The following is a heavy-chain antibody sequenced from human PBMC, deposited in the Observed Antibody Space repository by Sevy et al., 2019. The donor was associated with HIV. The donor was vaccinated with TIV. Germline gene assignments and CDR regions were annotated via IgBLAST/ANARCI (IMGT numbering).Heavy chain of an antibody. V-gene: IGHV1-2*02. D-gene: IGHD4-17*01. CDR1: GYTFTGYY. J-gene: IGHJ4*02. Sequence: ASVKVSCKASGYTFTGYYMHWVRQAPGQGLEWMGWINPNSGGTNFAQKFQGRVTMTTDTSISTAYMELSRLRSDDTAVYYCARGAYGGNSGHCDYWGQGTLVTVSS. CDR3: ARGAYGGNSGHCDY. CDR2: INPNSGGT.